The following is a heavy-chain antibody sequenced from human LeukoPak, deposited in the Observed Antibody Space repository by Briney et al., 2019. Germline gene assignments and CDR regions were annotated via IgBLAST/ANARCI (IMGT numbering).Heavy chain of an antibody. CDR2: ISGSGTST. CDR3: ARYEKFGGPGDYFDY. V-gene: IGHV3-23*01. J-gene: IGHJ4*02. CDR1: RFTFSSYA. Sequence: GGSLRLSCAASRFTFSSYAMSWVRQAPGKGLEWVSAISGSGTSTYYADSVKGRFTISRDNSKNTLYLQMNSLRADDTAVYYCARYEKFGGPGDYFDYWGQGTLVTVSS. D-gene: IGHD4-23*01.